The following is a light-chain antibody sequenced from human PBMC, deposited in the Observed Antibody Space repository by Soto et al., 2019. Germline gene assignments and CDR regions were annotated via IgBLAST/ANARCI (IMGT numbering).Light chain of an antibody. CDR2: LGS. Sequence: DIVMTQSPLSLPVTPGEPASISCRSSQSLLHSNGYNFLDWYLQKPGQSPQLLISLGSNRASGVPDRFSGSGSGTDFTLKISRVEAEDVGVYYCMQLLQPPLTFGGGTKVEIK. CDR3: MQLLQPPLT. CDR1: QSLLHSNGYNF. V-gene: IGKV2-28*01. J-gene: IGKJ4*01.